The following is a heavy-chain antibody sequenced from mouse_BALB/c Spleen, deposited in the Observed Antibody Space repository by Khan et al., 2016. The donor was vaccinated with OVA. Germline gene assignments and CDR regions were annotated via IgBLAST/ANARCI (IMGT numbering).Heavy chain of an antibody. J-gene: IGHJ2*01. Sequence: QLQESGPGLVKPSQSLSITCTVTGYSITSDYVRYGIRQPPRNIQWRMGYISYSGRTSYNPYLKRRISITRDTSKIPIFLHIDSVTTEATATYYCARSVTIPAVGATGFDYWGQGTPLTVSS. D-gene: IGHD1-1*01. CDR2: ISYSGRT. CDR3: ARSVTIPAVGATGFDY. V-gene: IGHV3-2*02. CDR1: GYSITSDYV.